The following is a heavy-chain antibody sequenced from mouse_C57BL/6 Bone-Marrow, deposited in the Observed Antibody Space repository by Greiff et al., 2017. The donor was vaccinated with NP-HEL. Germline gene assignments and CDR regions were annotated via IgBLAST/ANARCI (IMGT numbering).Heavy chain of an antibody. CDR3: AREELRLFAY. J-gene: IGHJ3*01. CDR2: INPYNGGT. Sequence: EVQRVESGPVLVKPGASVKMSCKASGYTFTDYYMNWVKQSHGKSLEWIGVINPYNGGTSYNQKFKGKATLTVDKSSSTAYMELNSLTSEDSAVYYCAREELRLFAYWGQGTLVTVSA. D-gene: IGHD3-2*02. CDR1: GYTFTDYY. V-gene: IGHV1-19*01.